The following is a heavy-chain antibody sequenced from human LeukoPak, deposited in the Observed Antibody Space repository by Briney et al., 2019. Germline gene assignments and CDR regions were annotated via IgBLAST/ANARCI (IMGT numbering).Heavy chain of an antibody. CDR1: GASLNSHY. J-gene: IGHJ4*02. D-gene: IGHD2-15*01. Sequence: SETLSLTCTVSGASLNSHYWSWIRQPARKGLEWIGRIYISGSTNYNSSLQSRVTMSVDTSKNQFSLKLTSVTAADTAVYYCARALNPLPGTYYFDYWGQGTLVTVSS. CDR2: IYISGST. V-gene: IGHV4-4*07. CDR3: ARALNPLPGTYYFDY.